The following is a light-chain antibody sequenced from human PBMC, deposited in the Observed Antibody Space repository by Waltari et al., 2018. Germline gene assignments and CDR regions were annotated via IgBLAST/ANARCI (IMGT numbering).Light chain of an antibody. J-gene: IGKJ2*01. CDR1: QSISSY. CDR3: QQSYSIPYT. CDR2: AAS. Sequence: DIQMTQSPSSLSASVGDSVTITCRASQSISSYLNWYQLKPGQAPKLLIFAASTLQSGVPSRFSGSGSGTDFTLTIHCLQPADFATYHCQQSYSIPYTFGQGTKLEIK. V-gene: IGKV1-39*01.